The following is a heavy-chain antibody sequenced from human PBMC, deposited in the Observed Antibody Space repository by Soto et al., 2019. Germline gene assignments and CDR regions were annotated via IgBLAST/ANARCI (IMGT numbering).Heavy chain of an antibody. CDR2: IYYSGST. CDR3: ARRYGSAIDY. CDR1: GGTISSWY. D-gene: IGHD1-26*01. V-gene: IGHV4-59*08. J-gene: IGHJ4*02. Sequence: QVQLQESGPGLVKPSETLSLTCTVSGGTISSWYWSWIRQPPGKGLEWIGYIYYSGSTNCNPSLTSRVXIXLDTSKNQFSLKLSSVPAADTAVYYCARRYGSAIDYWGQGTLVTVSS.